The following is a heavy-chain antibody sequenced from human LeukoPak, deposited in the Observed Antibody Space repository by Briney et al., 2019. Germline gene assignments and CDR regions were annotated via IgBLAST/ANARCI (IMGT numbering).Heavy chain of an antibody. J-gene: IGHJ3*02. CDR3: ARGWNHPIDAFDI. Sequence: ASVKVSCKASGYTFTGYHMHWVRQAPGQGLEWMGWINPNSGGTNYAQKFQGWVTMTRDTSISTAYMELSRLRSDDTAVYYCARGWNHPIDAFDIWGQGTMVTVSS. CDR1: GYTFTGYH. D-gene: IGHD1-1*01. V-gene: IGHV1-2*04. CDR2: INPNSGGT.